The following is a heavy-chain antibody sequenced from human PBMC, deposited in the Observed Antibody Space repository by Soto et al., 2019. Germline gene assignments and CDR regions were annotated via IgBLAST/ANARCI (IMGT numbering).Heavy chain of an antibody. CDR3: AAEYYDFWSGYYALEHAFDI. CDR1: GFTFTSSA. CDR2: IVVGSGNT. Sequence: ASVKVSCKASGFTFTSSAMQWVRQARGQRLEWIGWIVVGSGNTNYAQKFQERVTITRDMSTSTAYMELSSLRSEDTAVYYCAAEYYDFWSGYYALEHAFDIWGQGTMVTVSS. D-gene: IGHD3-3*01. V-gene: IGHV1-58*02. J-gene: IGHJ3*02.